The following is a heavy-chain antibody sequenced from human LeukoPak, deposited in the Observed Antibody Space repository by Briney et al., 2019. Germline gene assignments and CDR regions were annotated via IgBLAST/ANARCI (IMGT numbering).Heavy chain of an antibody. J-gene: IGHJ4*02. D-gene: IGHD3-22*01. V-gene: IGHV1-18*01. CDR3: ARDCDRSGYYCY. Sequence: ASVNVSCKASGYTFSDFGISWVRQAPGQGLEWMGWISTYNGNTNYAQKLQGRVAINTDTSTSTAYIELRSLRSDDTAVYYCARDCDRSGYYCYWGQGTLVTVSS. CDR2: ISTYNGNT. CDR1: GYTFSDFG.